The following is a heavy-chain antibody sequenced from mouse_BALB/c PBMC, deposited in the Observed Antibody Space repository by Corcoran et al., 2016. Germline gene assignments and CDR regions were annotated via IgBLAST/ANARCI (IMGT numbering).Heavy chain of an antibody. CDR1: GFNIKDTY. CDR3: ARWDWYFDV. V-gene: IGHV14-3*02. Sequence: EVQLQQSGAELVKPGASVKLSCTASGFNIKDTYMHWVKQRPEQGLEWIGRIDPANGNTKYDPKFQGKATITEDTSSNTAYLQRSSLTSEDTAVYYCARWDWYFDVWGAGTTVTVSS. J-gene: IGHJ1*01. CDR2: IDPANGNT.